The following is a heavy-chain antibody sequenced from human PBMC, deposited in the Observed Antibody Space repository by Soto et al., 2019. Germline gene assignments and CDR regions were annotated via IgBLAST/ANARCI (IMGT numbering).Heavy chain of an antibody. V-gene: IGHV1-46*03. Sequence: ASVKVSCKASGHTFTSYYMHWVRQAPGQGLEWMGIINPSGGSTSYAQKFQGRVTMTRDTSTSTVYMELSSLRSEDTAVYYCATASTDYDFWSGSQFGLDYWGQGTLVTVSS. CDR3: ATASTDYDFWSGSQFGLDY. J-gene: IGHJ4*02. CDR1: GHTFTSYY. CDR2: INPSGGST. D-gene: IGHD3-3*01.